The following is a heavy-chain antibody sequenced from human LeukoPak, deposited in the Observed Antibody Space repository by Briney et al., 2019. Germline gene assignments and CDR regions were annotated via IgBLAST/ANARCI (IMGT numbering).Heavy chain of an antibody. CDR1: GFIFSHYG. V-gene: IGHV3-30*02. CDR2: MQNDASTE. Sequence: GGSLRLSCAASGFIFSHYGMHWVRQAPGKGLEWVAVMQNDASTENFADSVKGRFTISRDNSKNTLYLQMNSLRAEDTAVYYCARGGAANGMDVWGQGTTVTVSS. CDR3: ARGGAANGMDV. D-gene: IGHD6-25*01. J-gene: IGHJ6*02.